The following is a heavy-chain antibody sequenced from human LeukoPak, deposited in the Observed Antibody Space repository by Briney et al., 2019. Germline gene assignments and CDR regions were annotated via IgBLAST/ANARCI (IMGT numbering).Heavy chain of an antibody. CDR1: GFSFSSYW. CDR2: INCDGSST. Sequence: GGSLGLSCAASGFSFSSYWMHWVRQAPGKGLEWVSRINCDGSSTPYADVVERRSSISRDNPKHTLYAHKSSQRARHGGVYYCARAVRAHPTADSWGQGTLVTASS. CDR3: ARAVRAHPTADS. V-gene: IGHV3-74*01. J-gene: IGHJ4*02.